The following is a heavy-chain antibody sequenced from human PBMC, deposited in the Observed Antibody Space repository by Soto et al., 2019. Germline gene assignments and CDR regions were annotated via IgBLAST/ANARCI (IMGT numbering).Heavy chain of an antibody. J-gene: IGHJ4*02. V-gene: IGHV1-3*01. CDR2: INAGNGNT. D-gene: IGHD3-22*01. CDR3: ARSPYSSGYYYAIDY. Sequence: ASVKVSCKASGYTFTSYAMHWVRQAPGQRLEWMGWINAGNGNTKYSQKFQGRVTMTRDTSTSTAYMDLSSLKSEDTAVYYCARSPYSSGYYYAIDYWGQGTQVTVSS. CDR1: GYTFTSYA.